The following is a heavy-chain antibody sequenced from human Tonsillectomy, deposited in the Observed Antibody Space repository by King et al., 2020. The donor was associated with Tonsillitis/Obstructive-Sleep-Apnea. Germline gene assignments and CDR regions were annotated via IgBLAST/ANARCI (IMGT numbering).Heavy chain of an antibody. V-gene: IGHV3-74*01. Sequence: VQLVESGGGLVQPGGSLRLSCAASGFTFSSYWMHWVRQAPGKGLVWVSRINSDGSSTSYADSVKGRFTISRDNAKNTLYLQINSLSAEDTAVYYCARLGGEYSSSLLFDYWGQGTLVTVSS. CDR1: GFTFSSYW. CDR2: INSDGSST. CDR3: ARLGGEYSSSLLFDY. D-gene: IGHD6-6*01. J-gene: IGHJ4*02.